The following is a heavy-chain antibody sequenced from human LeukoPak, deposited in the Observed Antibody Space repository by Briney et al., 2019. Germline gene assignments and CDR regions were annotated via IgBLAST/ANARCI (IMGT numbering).Heavy chain of an antibody. CDR2: ISSSSSYI. J-gene: IGHJ4*02. D-gene: IGHD3-22*01. V-gene: IGHV3-21*01. CDR1: GFTFSSYS. CDR3: ARRDYDSRDFDY. Sequence: GGSLRLSCAASGFTFSSYSMNWVRQAPGKGLEWVSSISSSSSYIYYADSVKGRFTISRDNAKNSLYLQMNSLRAEDTAVYYCARRDYDSRDFDYWGQGTLVTVSS.